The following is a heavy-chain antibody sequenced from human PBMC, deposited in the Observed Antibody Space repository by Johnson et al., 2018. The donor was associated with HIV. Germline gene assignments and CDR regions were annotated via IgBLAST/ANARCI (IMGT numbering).Heavy chain of an antibody. D-gene: IGHD2-21*02. CDR1: GFTVSSNY. CDR2: IYSGGST. CDR3: ARDRRFGDPGAFDI. J-gene: IGHJ3*02. V-gene: IGHV3-66*01. Sequence: DVQLVESGGGFVQPGGSLRLSCAASGFTVSSNYMSWVRQAPGKGLEWVSVIYSGGSTSYADSVKGRFTISRDNSKNTLYLQMNSLRAEDTAVYYCARDRRFGDPGAFDIWGQGTMVTVSS.